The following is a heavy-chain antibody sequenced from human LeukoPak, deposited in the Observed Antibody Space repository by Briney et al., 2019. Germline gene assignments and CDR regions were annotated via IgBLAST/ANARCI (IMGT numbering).Heavy chain of an antibody. CDR2: IKQDGSEE. Sequence: GGSLRLSCAASGFTFSSYWMSWVRQAPGKGLDWVANIKQDGSEEYYVDSVKGRLTISRDNAKNSLYLQMNSLRAEDTAVYYCAKQYYSSGSYYPAFDYWGQGTLVTVSS. CDR3: AKQYYSSGSYYPAFDY. CDR1: GFTFSSYW. D-gene: IGHD3-10*01. V-gene: IGHV3-7*01. J-gene: IGHJ4*02.